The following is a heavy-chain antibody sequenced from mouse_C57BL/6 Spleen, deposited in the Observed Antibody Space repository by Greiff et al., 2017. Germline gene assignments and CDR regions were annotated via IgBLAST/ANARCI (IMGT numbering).Heavy chain of an antibody. J-gene: IGHJ4*01. D-gene: IGHD2-5*01. Sequence: EVKVVESGAELVRPGASVKLSCTASGFNIKDYYMHWVKQRPEQGLEWIGRIDPEDGDTEYAPKFQGKATMTADTSSNTAYLQLSSLTSEDTAVYYCTYSNYVGYAMDYWGQGTSVTVSS. CDR3: TYSNYVGYAMDY. CDR1: GFNIKDYY. CDR2: IDPEDGDT. V-gene: IGHV14-1*01.